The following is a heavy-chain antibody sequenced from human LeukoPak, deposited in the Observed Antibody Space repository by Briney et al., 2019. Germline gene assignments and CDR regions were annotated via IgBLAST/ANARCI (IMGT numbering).Heavy chain of an antibody. D-gene: IGHD2-15*01. CDR2: ITPGSGGT. J-gene: IGHJ5*02. Sequence: ASVKLSCKAAGYTFIYYYMHWVRQPPAQGLEWMGGITPGSGGTNYAQKFQGRVTMTRDTSISTAYMELSRLRSDDTAVSSCAREGVLAYCSGGRGYHGRAPNWFDPWGQGTQVTVS. CDR3: AREGVLAYCSGGRGYHGRAPNWFDP. CDR1: GYTFIYYY. V-gene: IGHV1-2*02.